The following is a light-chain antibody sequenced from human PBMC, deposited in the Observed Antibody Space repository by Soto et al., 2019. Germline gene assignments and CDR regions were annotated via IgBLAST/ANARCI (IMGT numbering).Light chain of an antibody. V-gene: IGKV3-20*01. CDR2: GAS. CDR3: QQYGSSPPIT. Sequence: EIVLTQSPGTLSLSPGERATLSRRASQSVSSSYLAWYPQKPGQAPRLLIYGASSRATGIPDRFSGSGSGTDFTLTISRLEPEDFAVYYCQQYGSSPPITFGQGTRLEIK. J-gene: IGKJ5*01. CDR1: QSVSSSY.